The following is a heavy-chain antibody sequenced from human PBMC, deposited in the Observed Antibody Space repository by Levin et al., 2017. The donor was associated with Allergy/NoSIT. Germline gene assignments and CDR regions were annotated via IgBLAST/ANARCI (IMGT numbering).Heavy chain of an antibody. CDR3: TKDRTNAWSIDY. Sequence: GGSLRLSCATSGFTFSNCAMHWVRQAPGKGLEWVAFISDTGNDKWFADSVRGRFTISRDDSKSTVYLQMTSLRGEDTALYYCTKDRTNAWSIDYWGQGTLVTVSS. D-gene: IGHD1-14*01. J-gene: IGHJ4*02. CDR1: GFTFSNCA. CDR2: ISDTGNDK. V-gene: IGHV3-30*02.